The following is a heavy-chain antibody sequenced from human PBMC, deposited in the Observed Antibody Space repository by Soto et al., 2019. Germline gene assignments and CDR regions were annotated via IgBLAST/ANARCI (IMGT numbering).Heavy chain of an antibody. CDR2: ISAYNGNT. V-gene: IGHV1-18*01. D-gene: IGHD3-22*01. Sequence: QVQLLQSGAEVKKPGASVKVSCKASGYTFTSHGITWVRQAPGLGLDWMGWISAYNGNTDYAQKLQGRVTMTTDTSTSTACMELRSLRSDDTAVYYCARLLRWSSGYYYTMDVWGQGTTVSDTS. CDR1: GYTFTSHG. CDR3: ARLLRWSSGYYYTMDV. J-gene: IGHJ6*02.